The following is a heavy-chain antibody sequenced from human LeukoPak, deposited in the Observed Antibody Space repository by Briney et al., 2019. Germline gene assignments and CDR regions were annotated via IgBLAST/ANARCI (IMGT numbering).Heavy chain of an antibody. CDR1: GYTFTGYY. Sequence: ASVKVSCKASGYTFTGYYMHWVRQAPGQGLEWMGWINPNSGGTNYAQKFQGRVTMTRDTSISTAYMELSRLRSDDTAVYYCARWSSVVVVAATYFDYWGQGTLVTVSS. J-gene: IGHJ4*02. D-gene: IGHD2-15*01. CDR2: INPNSGGT. CDR3: ARWSSVVVVAATYFDY. V-gene: IGHV1-2*02.